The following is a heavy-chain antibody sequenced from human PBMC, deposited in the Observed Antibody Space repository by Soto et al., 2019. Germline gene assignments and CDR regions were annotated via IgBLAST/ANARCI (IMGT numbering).Heavy chain of an antibody. CDR2: FIHLHGIT. D-gene: IGHD6-19*01. Sequence: QVQLVQSGAEVKKPGSSVRVSCKASGGTFSTFTINWVRQAPGQGLEWLGRFIHLHGITTHITKLQGRVTFSADESTSTAFLELRSLRLEDTAVYYCANAGGSGWRKGCDVWGQGTMVTVYS. CDR3: ANAGGSGWRKGCDV. J-gene: IGHJ3*01. CDR1: GGTFSTFT. V-gene: IGHV1-69*02.